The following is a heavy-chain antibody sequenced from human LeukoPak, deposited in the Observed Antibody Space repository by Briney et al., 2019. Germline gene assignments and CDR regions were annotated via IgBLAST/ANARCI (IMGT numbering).Heavy chain of an antibody. V-gene: IGHV3-30*14. CDR1: GFTFSSYA. CDR3: ARTGSGWGN. CDR2: ISYDGSNK. D-gene: IGHD6-19*01. Sequence: PGGSLRLSCAASGFTFSSYAMHWVRQAPGKGLEWVAVISYDGSNKYYADSVKGRFTISRDNSKNTLYLQMNSLRAEDTAVYYCARTGSGWGNWGQGTLVTVSS. J-gene: IGHJ4*02.